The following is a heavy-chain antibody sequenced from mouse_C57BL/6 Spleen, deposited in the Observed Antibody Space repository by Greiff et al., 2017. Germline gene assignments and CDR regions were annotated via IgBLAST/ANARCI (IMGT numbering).Heavy chain of an antibody. V-gene: IGHV1-55*01. Sequence: VQLQQPGAELVKPGASVKMSCKASGYTFTSYWITWVKQRPGQGLEWIGDIYPGSGSTNYNEKFKSEATLTVDTSSSTAYMQLSSLTSEDSAVYYCARSPPYGDYYVWFAYWGQGTLVTVSA. D-gene: IGHD2-3*01. CDR3: ARSPPYGDYYVWFAY. CDR2: IYPGSGST. CDR1: GYTFTSYW. J-gene: IGHJ3*01.